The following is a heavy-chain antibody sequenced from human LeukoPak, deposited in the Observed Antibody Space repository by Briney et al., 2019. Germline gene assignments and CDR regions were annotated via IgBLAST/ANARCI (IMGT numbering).Heavy chain of an antibody. CDR3: ARDSTPTDSSSWYFDP. CDR1: GFTFSDYY. D-gene: IGHD6-13*01. V-gene: IGHV3-11*01. Sequence: WGSLTLSCAASGFTFSDYYMSWIRQAPGKGLEWVSYISSSGSTIYYADSVKGRFTTSSDNAKNSLYLQMNSLRADDRAVYYCARDSTPTDSSSWYFDPWGQGTLVTVSS. J-gene: IGHJ5*02. CDR2: ISSSGSTI.